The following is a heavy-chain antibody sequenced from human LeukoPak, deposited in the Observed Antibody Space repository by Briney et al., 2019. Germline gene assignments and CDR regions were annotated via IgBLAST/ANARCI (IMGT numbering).Heavy chain of an antibody. V-gene: IGHV3-30*02. J-gene: IGHJ6*03. Sequence: PGGSLRLSCVASGFTFSSFGMHWLRQAPGKGLDWVAFVKYDGISEFYTDSVKGRFRISRDDSQSTVYLQMNSVKPEDTAVYYCARDNRHFVVVSGMTDHYMDVWGKGATVTISS. CDR3: ARDNRHFVVVSGMTDHYMDV. CDR1: GFTFSSFG. D-gene: IGHD2-21*01. CDR2: VKYDGISE.